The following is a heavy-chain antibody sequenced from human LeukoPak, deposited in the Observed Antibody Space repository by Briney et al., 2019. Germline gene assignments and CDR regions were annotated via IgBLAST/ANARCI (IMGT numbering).Heavy chain of an antibody. J-gene: IGHJ4*02. V-gene: IGHV4-59*12. CDR1: VGSINNYY. Sequence: SETLSLTCTVSVGSINNYYWSWIRQPPGKGLECIGYIYYSGITNYNPSLKSRVTISVDTSKNQFSLKLTSVTAADTAVYYCGSRRTAMFGVIKGPIDYWGQGTLVTVSS. CDR2: IYYSGIT. CDR3: GSRRTAMFGVIKGPIDY. D-gene: IGHD3-3*01.